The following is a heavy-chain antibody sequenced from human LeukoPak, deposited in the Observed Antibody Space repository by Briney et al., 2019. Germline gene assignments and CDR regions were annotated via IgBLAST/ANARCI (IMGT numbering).Heavy chain of an antibody. V-gene: IGHV3-30*04. CDR1: GFTFSTYA. CDR3: AKDSKITSADYYFDY. J-gene: IGHJ4*02. D-gene: IGHD6-13*01. Sequence: PGGSLRLSCAASGFTFSTYAMHWVRQAPGKGLEWVAVISYDGSNKYYADSVKGRFTISRDNSKNTVYPQMDSLRVEDMAVYYCAKDSKITSADYYFDYWGLGTLVTVSS. CDR2: ISYDGSNK.